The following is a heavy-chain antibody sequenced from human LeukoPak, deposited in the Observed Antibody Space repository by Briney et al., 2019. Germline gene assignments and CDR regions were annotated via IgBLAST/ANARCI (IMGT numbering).Heavy chain of an antibody. CDR1: GFTFSSYE. J-gene: IGHJ1*01. CDR3: AKGEYSSSWYAEYFQH. CDR2: ISGSGGST. Sequence: GGSLRLSCAASGFTFSSYEMNWVRQAPGKGLEWVSAISGSGGSTYYADSVKGRFTMSRDNSKNTLYLQMNSLRAEDTAVYYCAKGEYSSSWYAEYFQHWGQGTLVTVSS. D-gene: IGHD6-13*01. V-gene: IGHV3-23*01.